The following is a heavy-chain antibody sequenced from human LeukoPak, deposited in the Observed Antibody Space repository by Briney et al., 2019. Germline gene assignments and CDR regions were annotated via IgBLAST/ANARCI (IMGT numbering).Heavy chain of an antibody. CDR3: AMTPECSRLGYYYYYMDV. J-gene: IGHJ6*03. CDR1: GFTFSSYA. Sequence: GGSLRLSCEASGFTFSSYAMSWVRQAPGKGLEWVSAISGSGGSTYYADSVKGRFTISRDNSKNTLYLQMNSLRAEGTAVYHCAMTPECSRLGYYYYYMDVWGKGTTVTVSS. D-gene: IGHD7-27*01. V-gene: IGHV3-23*01. CDR2: ISGSGGST.